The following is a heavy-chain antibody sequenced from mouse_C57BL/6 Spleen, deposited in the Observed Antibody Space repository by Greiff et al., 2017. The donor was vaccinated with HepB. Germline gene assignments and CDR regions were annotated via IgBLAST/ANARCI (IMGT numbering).Heavy chain of an antibody. CDR1: GYTFTSYW. CDR2: IDPSDSYT. J-gene: IGHJ4*01. Sequence: VQLQQSGAELVKPGASVKLSCKASGYTFTSYWMQWVKQRPGQGLEWIGEIDPSDSYTNYNQKFKGKATLTVDTSSSTAYMQLSSLTSEDSAVYYCARGITTVVAKDYAMDYWGQGTSVTVSS. CDR3: ARGITTVVAKDYAMDY. D-gene: IGHD1-1*01. V-gene: IGHV1-50*01.